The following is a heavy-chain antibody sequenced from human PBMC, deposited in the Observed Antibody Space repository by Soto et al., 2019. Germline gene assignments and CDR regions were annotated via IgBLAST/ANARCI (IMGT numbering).Heavy chain of an antibody. CDR2: IYYSGST. CDR1: GGSISSYY. CDR3: ARGGGSPHHNQEFDF. D-gene: IGHD6-13*01. Sequence: ETLSLTCTVSGGSISSYYWSWIRQPPGKGLEWIGYIYYSGSTNYNPSLKSRVTISVDTSKNQFSLKLSSVTAADTAVYYCARGGGSPHHNQEFDFWGQGTLVTVSS. V-gene: IGHV4-59*01. J-gene: IGHJ4*02.